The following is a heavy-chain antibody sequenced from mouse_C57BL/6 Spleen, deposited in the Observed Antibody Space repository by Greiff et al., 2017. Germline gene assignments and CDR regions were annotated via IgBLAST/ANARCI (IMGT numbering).Heavy chain of an antibody. V-gene: IGHV14-4*01. D-gene: IGHD2-1*01. Sequence: EVQLQQSGAELVRPGASVKLSCTASGFNIKDDYMHWVKQRPEQGLEWIGWIDPENGDTEYASQFQGKATITADTSSNTAYLQLSSLTSEDTAVYYCTWGNYVYFDYWGQGTTLTVSS. CDR3: TWGNYVYFDY. CDR2: IDPENGDT. CDR1: GFNIKDDY. J-gene: IGHJ2*01.